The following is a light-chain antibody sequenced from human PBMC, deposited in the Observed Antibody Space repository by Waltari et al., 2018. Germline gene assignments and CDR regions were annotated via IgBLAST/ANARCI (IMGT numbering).Light chain of an antibody. Sequence: DIVMNQSADSLALPLGVRATITCEASQSPLSSSKHKDYLAWFQQKPGQPPKLLISWASTRESGVPDRFSGSGSGTDFTLTISRLEPEDFAVYYCQQYGSSQFTFGPGTKVDIK. J-gene: IGKJ3*01. V-gene: IGKV4-1*01. CDR3: QQYGSSQFT. CDR1: QSPLSSSKHKDY. CDR2: WAS.